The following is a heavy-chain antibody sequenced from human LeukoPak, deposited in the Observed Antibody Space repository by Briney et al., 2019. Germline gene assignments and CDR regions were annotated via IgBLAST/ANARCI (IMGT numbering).Heavy chain of an antibody. D-gene: IGHD5-24*01. J-gene: IGHJ4*02. CDR1: GYTFTSYY. Sequence: ASVKVSCKASGYTFTSYYMHWVRQAPGQGLEWMGIINPSDGSTSYPQKFQGRVTMTRDTSTSTVYMELSSLRSEDTAVYYCARGWLRDYYFDYWGQGTLVTVSS. CDR3: ARGWLRDYYFDY. V-gene: IGHV1-46*01. CDR2: INPSDGST.